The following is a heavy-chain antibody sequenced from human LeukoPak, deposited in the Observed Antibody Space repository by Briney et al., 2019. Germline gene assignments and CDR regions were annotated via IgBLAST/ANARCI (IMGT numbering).Heavy chain of an antibody. D-gene: IGHD3-22*01. J-gene: IGHJ3*02. CDR2: IYYSGST. V-gene: IGHV4-30-4*01. CDR1: GGSISSGDYY. CDR3: ARGRLTYDSSGYYYPGAFDI. Sequence: SETLSLTCTVSGGSISSGDYYRSWIRQPPGKGLEWIGYIYYSGSTYYNPSLKSRVTISVDTSKNQFSLKLSSVTAADTAVYYCARGRLTYDSSGYYYPGAFDIWGQGTMVTVSS.